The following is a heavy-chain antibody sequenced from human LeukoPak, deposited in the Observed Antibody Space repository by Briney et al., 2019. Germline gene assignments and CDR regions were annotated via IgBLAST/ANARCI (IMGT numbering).Heavy chain of an antibody. CDR2: IYYSGST. CDR3: ARDEGRTRAFGVVMVPYY. CDR1: GGSISSHY. J-gene: IGHJ4*02. V-gene: IGHV4-59*11. Sequence: SETLSLTCTVSGGSISSHYWSWIRQPPGKGLEWIGYIYYSGSTNYNPSLKSRVTISLDTSKNQFSLKLSSVTAADTAVYYCARDEGRTRAFGVVMVPYYWGQGTLVTVSS. D-gene: IGHD3-3*01.